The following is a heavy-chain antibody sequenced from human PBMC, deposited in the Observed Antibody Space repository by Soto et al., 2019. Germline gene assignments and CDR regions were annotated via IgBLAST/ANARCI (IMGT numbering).Heavy chain of an antibody. CDR2: INPNSGGT. D-gene: IGHD6-13*01. CDR1: GYTFAGYY. J-gene: IGHJ6*02. Sequence: ASVKGSCKASGYTFAGYYIHWVRQAPGQGLEWMGWINPNSGGTNYAQKFQGWVTMTRDTSISTAYMELSRLSSDDTAVYYCARDSNRGAGYSSNWYWEAGGGYYYYGMDVWGQGTTVTVSS. CDR3: ARDSNRGAGYSSNWYWEAGGGYYYYGMDV. V-gene: IGHV1-2*04.